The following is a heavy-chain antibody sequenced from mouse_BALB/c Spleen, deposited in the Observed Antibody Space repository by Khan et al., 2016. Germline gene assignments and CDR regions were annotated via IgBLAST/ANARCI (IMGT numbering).Heavy chain of an antibody. CDR3: ARTDRRGYFDY. V-gene: IGHV1-9*01. CDR1: GYTFSSYW. J-gene: IGHJ2*01. CDR2: ILPGSGST. Sequence: QVQLQQSGAELMKPGASVKISCKATGYTFSSYWIEWVKQRSGHGLEWIGEILPGSGSTNYNEKFRGKATFTADTSSNTAYMQLSSLTSEDSAVHYCARTDRRGYFDYWGQGTTLTVSS.